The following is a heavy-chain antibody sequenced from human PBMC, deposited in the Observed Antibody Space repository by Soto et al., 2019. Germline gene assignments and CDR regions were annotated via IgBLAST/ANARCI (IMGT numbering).Heavy chain of an antibody. CDR3: AKDYIAARPPIRHNWFDP. CDR1: GFTFSSYA. D-gene: IGHD6-6*01. J-gene: IGHJ5*02. Sequence: PGGSLRLSCAASGFTFSSYAMSWVRQAPGKGLEWVSAISGSGGSTYYADSVKGRFTISRDNSKNTLYLQMNSLRAEDTAVYYCAKDYIAARPPIRHNWFDPWGQGTLVTVSS. V-gene: IGHV3-23*01. CDR2: ISGSGGST.